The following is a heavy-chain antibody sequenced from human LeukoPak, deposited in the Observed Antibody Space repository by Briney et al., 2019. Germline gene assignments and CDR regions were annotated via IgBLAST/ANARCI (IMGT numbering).Heavy chain of an antibody. CDR1: GFTFSSYA. CDR2: ISYDGSNK. Sequence: GSLRLSCAASGFTFSSYAMHWVRQAPGKGLEWVAVISYDGSNKYYADSVKGRFTISRDNSKNTLYLQMNSLRAEDTAVYYCARYHLYYYGSGSYPDYFDYWGQGTLVTVSS. D-gene: IGHD3-10*01. V-gene: IGHV3-30*04. J-gene: IGHJ4*02. CDR3: ARYHLYYYGSGSYPDYFDY.